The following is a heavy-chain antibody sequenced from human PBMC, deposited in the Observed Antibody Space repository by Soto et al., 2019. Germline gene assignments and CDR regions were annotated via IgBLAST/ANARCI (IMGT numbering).Heavy chain of an antibody. Sequence: GGSLRLSCAASGFTFSSYAMHWVRQAPGKGLEWVAVISYDGSNKYYADSVKGRFTISRDNSKNTLYLQMNSLRAEDTAVYYCARDEGVVVPAADYYGMDVWGQGTTVTVSS. J-gene: IGHJ6*02. CDR3: ARDEGVVVPAADYYGMDV. D-gene: IGHD2-2*01. CDR2: ISYDGSNK. V-gene: IGHV3-30-3*01. CDR1: GFTFSSYA.